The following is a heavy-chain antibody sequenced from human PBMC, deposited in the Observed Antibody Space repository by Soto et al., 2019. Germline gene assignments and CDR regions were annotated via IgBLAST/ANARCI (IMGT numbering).Heavy chain of an antibody. V-gene: IGHV5-10-1*01. CDR3: ARQGSSGWYHLDY. CDR1: GYSFTSYW. J-gene: IGHJ4*02. D-gene: IGHD6-19*01. CDR2: IDPSDSYT. Sequence: PGESLKISCKGSGYSFTSYWISWVRQMPGKGLEWMGRIDPSDSYTNYSPSFQGHVAISADKSISTAYLQWSSLKASDTAMYYCARQGSSGWYHLDYWGQGTLVTVSS.